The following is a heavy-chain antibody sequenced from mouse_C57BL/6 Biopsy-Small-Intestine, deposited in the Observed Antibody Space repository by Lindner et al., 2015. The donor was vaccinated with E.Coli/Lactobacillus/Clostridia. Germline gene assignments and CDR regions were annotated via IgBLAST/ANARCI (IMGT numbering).Heavy chain of an antibody. CDR2: IITIFDTT. Sequence: SVKVSCKASGGTFNSYGITWVRQAPGQGLEWMGGIITIFDTTNYAQKFQGRVTITADKSTSTAYMELSSLRSEDTAVYYCAADGSYGGNNWFDPWGQGTLVSVSS. D-gene: IGHD1-1*02. CDR1: GGTFNSYG. CDR3: AADGSYGGNNWFDP. J-gene: IGHJ4*01. V-gene: IGHV1-53*01.